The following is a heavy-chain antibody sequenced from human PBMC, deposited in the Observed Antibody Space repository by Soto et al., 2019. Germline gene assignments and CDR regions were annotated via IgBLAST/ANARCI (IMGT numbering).Heavy chain of an antibody. V-gene: IGHV1-69*13. CDR2: IIPIFGTA. CDR3: ARGHSSSWVPYNWFDP. D-gene: IGHD6-13*01. J-gene: IGHJ5*02. Sequence: SVKVSCKASGGTFSSYAISWVRQAPGQGLEWMGGIIPIFGTANYAQKFQGRVTITADESTSTACMELSSLRSEDTAVYYCARGHSSSWVPYNWFDPWGQGTLVTVSS. CDR1: GGTFSSYA.